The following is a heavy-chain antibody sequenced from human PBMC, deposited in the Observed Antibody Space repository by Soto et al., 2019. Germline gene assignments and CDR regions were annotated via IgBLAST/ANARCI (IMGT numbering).Heavy chain of an antibody. CDR3: ASQGVASIKPIYSYYGMDV. J-gene: IGHJ6*02. Sequence: GEALKISCKGSGYSFTSYWIGWVRQMPGKGPEWMGISYRGEYITSYRKAVQAKVTISADRPVTTAYLKWSSLKASDTAMYYGASQGVASIKPIYSYYGMDVWGQGTTVTVSS. CDR2: SYRGEYIT. D-gene: IGHD5-12*01. CDR1: GYSFTSYW. V-gene: IGHV5-51*01.